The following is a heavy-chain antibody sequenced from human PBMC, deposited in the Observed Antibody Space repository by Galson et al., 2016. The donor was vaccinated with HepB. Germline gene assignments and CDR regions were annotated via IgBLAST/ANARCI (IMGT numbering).Heavy chain of an antibody. V-gene: IGHV6-1*01. CDR2: TYYRSKWYL. Sequence: CAISGDSVSSSTAAWNWIRQSPSRGLEWLGRTYYRSKWYLECAVSVKSRITISPDTSKNQFSLQLNSVTPEDTAVYYCVRLIATPVYGLDVWGQGTTVTVSS. CDR1: GDSVSSSTAA. CDR3: VRLIATPVYGLDV. D-gene: IGHD6-6*01. J-gene: IGHJ6*02.